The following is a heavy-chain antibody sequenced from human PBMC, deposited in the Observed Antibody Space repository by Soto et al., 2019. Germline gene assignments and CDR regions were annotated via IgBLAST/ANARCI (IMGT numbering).Heavy chain of an antibody. J-gene: IGHJ4*02. D-gene: IGHD3-10*01. Sequence: PSETLSVTCTFSVGSISSGDYYWSWIRQPRGKGLEWIGYIYYSGSTYYNPSLKSRVTISVDTSKKQFSLKLSSVTAADTAVYYCARGQYYGSGRSYYFDYWGQGTLVTVSS. V-gene: IGHV4-30-4*01. CDR3: ARGQYYGSGRSYYFDY. CDR2: IYYSGST. CDR1: VGSISSGDYY.